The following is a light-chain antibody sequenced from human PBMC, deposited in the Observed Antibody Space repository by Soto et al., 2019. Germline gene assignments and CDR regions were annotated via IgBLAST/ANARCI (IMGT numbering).Light chain of an antibody. J-gene: IGLJ1*01. CDR3: QSYDSSLSGYV. CDR2: GNN. CDR1: TSNSGAGYD. V-gene: IGLV1-40*01. Sequence: QSVLTQPPSVSGAPGQRVTVSCTGSTSNSGAGYDVHWYQQPPGTAPKPLISGNNNRPSGVPERFSVSKSDTSASLVINGLQPEDEADYYCQSYDSSLSGYVFGTGTKLTVL.